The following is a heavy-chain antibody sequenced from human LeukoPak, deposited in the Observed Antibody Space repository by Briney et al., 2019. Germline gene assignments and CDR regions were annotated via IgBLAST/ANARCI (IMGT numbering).Heavy chain of an antibody. J-gene: IGHJ4*02. CDR2: FSGSGGST. CDR1: GFTFSSYA. D-gene: IGHD3-3*02. Sequence: GGSLRLSCAASGFTFSSYAMSWVLQAPGKGLEWVSAFSGSGGSTYYADSVKGRFTISRDNSKNTLYLQMNSLRAEDTAVYYCTRGIGQADYIDYWGQGTLVTASS. V-gene: IGHV3-23*01. CDR3: TRGIGQADYIDY.